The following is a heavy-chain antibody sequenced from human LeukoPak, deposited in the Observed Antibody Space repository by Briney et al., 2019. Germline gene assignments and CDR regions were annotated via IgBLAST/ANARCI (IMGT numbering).Heavy chain of an antibody. J-gene: IGHJ4*02. CDR2: ISPNADNI. CDR1: GFPFSDRY. D-gene: IGHD6-19*01. CDR3: VTESGWLFDF. V-gene: IGHV3-11*04. Sequence: GGSLRLSCAAAGFPFSDRYMSWIRQAPGKGMERVAYISPNADNIHYADSVKGRFTISRDNAKNSLFLQVTSLRAEDTAVYYCVTESGWLFDFWGQGTLVTVSS.